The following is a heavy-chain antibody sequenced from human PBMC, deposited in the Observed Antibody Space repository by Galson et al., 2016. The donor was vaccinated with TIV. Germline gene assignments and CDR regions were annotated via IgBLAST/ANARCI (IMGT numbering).Heavy chain of an antibody. Sequence: SLRLSCAASGFTFSKFDMPWVRQAPGRGLEWAALISYEGMHKYFADSGKGRPRVSRDNSKNTLDMEIKSLKPDDTAVYYCARDGYCSGGNCFQIPDQYNGLDVWGPGTTVTVS. D-gene: IGHD2-15*01. CDR1: GFTFSKFD. CDR2: ISYEGMHK. J-gene: IGHJ6*02. CDR3: ARDGYCSGGNCFQIPDQYNGLDV. V-gene: IGHV3-30*03.